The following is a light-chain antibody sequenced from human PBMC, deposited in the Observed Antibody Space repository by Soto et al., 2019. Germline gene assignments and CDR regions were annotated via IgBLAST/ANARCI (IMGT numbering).Light chain of an antibody. V-gene: IGKV3-20*01. CDR2: DAS. Sequence: EIVLTQSPGTLSLSPGERATLSCGTSQSLSTNYLAWYQQNPGQAPRLLIYDASSSATGIPDRFSGSGSGTDFTLTISRLEPEDFALYFCQQYDTSPWTFGQGTKVDIK. CDR1: QSLSTNY. J-gene: IGKJ1*01. CDR3: QQYDTSPWT.